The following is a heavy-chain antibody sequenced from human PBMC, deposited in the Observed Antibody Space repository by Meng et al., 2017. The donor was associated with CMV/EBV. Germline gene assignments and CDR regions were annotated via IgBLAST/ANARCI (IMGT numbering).Heavy chain of an antibody. CDR3: ARAGFLWGKRDGYNPSVFDY. Sequence: STYTITWVGQAPGQGLEWMGRVSPILGIANYAQKFQGRVTITADKSTSTAYMELSSLRSEDTAVYYCARAGFLWGKRDGYNPSVFDYWGQGTLVTVSS. CDR2: VSPILGIA. CDR1: STYT. D-gene: IGHD5-24*01. V-gene: IGHV1-69*02. J-gene: IGHJ4*02.